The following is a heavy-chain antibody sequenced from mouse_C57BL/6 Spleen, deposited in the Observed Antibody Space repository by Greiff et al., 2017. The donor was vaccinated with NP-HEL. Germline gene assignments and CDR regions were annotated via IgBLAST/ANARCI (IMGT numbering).Heavy chain of an antibody. J-gene: IGHJ4*01. CDR3: ARGDYGNYEAMDY. Sequence: VQLKESGPELVKPGASVKISCKASGYSFTDYNMNWVKQSNGKSLEWIGVINPNYGTTSYNQKFKGKATLTVDQSSSTAYMQLNSLTSEDSAVYYCARGDYGNYEAMDYWGQGTSVTVSS. CDR1: GYSFTDYN. V-gene: IGHV1-39*01. CDR2: INPNYGTT. D-gene: IGHD2-1*01.